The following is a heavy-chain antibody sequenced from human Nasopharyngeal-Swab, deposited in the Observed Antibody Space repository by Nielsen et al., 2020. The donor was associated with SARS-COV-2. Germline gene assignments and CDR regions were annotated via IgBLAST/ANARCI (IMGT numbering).Heavy chain of an antibody. J-gene: IGHJ6*02. CDR1: GFTFSNYS. CDR2: ISGSSGII. Sequence: GESLKISCAASGFTFSNYSMNWVRQAPGKGLEWISYISGSSGIIYYADSVKGRFTISRDNAKNSLFLQMNSLRDEDTAVYYCARDHYGMDVWGQGTTVTVSS. CDR3: ARDHYGMDV. V-gene: IGHV3-48*02.